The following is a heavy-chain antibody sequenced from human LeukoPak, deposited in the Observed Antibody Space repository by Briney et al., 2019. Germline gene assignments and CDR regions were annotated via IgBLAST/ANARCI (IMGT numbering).Heavy chain of an antibody. CDR3: AREYGSGSYSHFDY. Sequence: SETLSLTCTVSGGSISSYYWSWIRQPPGKGPEWIGYIYYSGSTNYNPSLKSRVTISVDTSKNQFSLKLSSVTAADTAVYYCAREYGSGSYSHFDYWGQGTLVTVSS. V-gene: IGHV4-59*12. CDR1: GGSISSYY. CDR2: IYYSGST. J-gene: IGHJ4*02. D-gene: IGHD3-10*01.